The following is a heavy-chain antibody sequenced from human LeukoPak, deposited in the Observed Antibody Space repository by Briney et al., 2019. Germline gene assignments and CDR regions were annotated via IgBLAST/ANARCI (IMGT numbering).Heavy chain of an antibody. V-gene: IGHV4-61*02. D-gene: IGHD1-26*01. CDR2: IYTSGST. J-gene: IGHJ4*02. CDR1: GGSISSGSYY. CDR3: ARLVGATFDY. Sequence: SETLSLTCTVSGGSISSGSYYWGWLRQPAGKGLEWIGRIYTSGSTNYNPSLKSRVTISVDTSKNQFSLKLSSVTAADTAVYYCARLVGATFDYWGQGTLVTVSS.